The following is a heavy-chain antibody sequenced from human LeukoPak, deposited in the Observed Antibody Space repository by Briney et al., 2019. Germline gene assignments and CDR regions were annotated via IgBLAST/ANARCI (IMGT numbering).Heavy chain of an antibody. V-gene: IGHV3-23*01. CDR2: ISGSGGST. Sequence: GGSLRLSCAASRLNSSTYDSYAMRRVRQAPGKGLEWVSAISGSGGSTVYADSVKGRFTISRDNSKNTVYLQMNSLRAEDTAVYYCAKDQGSGSGSYSWGYFDCWGQGTLVTVSS. D-gene: IGHD3-10*01. CDR3: AKDQGSGSGSYSWGYFDC. J-gene: IGHJ4*02. CDR1: RLNSSTYDSYA.